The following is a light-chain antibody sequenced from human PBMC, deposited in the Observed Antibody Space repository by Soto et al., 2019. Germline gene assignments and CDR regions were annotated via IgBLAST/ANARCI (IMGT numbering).Light chain of an antibody. CDR1: QRISTSY. CDR2: GTS. V-gene: IGKV3-20*01. J-gene: IGKJ3*01. CDR3: QQYGDSPFT. Sequence: EMVLTQSPGTLSLSAGERATLSCRASQRISTSYLAWYQQKPGRAPMVLVYGTSTRATGIPSRCSGSGSGTDFTLTISRLEPEDFAVYYCQQYGDSPFTFGPGTKVDIK.